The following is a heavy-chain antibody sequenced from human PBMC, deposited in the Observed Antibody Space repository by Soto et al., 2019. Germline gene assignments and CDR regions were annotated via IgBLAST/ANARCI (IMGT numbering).Heavy chain of an antibody. J-gene: IGHJ3*02. V-gene: IGHV1-69*13. CDR3: ARGRVPAAGPDAFDI. CDR2: INPSFATP. D-gene: IGHD2-2*01. CDR1: GGGFRNNI. Sequence: VKVSWKSSGGGFRNNIIHWVRQAPGQGVEWIGGINPSFATPTYAQKFQGRVTITAAESASTVYMELNSLGSEDTALYYCARGRVPAAGPDAFDIWGQGTVVTFSS.